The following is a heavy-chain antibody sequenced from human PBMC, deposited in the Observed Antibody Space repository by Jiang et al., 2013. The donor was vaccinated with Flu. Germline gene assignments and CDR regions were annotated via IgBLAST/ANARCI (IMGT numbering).Heavy chain of an antibody. CDR2: IYWDDDK. J-gene: IGHJ4*02. V-gene: IGHV2-5*02. CDR3: ARVQNWNYPFDY. Sequence: KPTQTLTLTCTFSGFSLSTSAVGVGWIRQPPGRALEWLALIYWDDDKRYSPSLKSRLTITKDTSKNQVVLTMTNMDPVDTATYYCARVQNWNYPFDYWGQGTLATVSS. D-gene: IGHD1-7*01. CDR1: GFSLSTSAVG.